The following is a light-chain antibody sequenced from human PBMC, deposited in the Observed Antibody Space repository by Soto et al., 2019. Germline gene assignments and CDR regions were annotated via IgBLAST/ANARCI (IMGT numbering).Light chain of an antibody. CDR1: QTVSDN. V-gene: IGKV3-15*01. Sequence: EIVLTQSPAILSASPGERATLSCRASQTVSDNLAWYQQKPGQSPMLLIYGASTRSTDIPVRFSGSGSGTEFTLTISSLPSEDFSVYYCQQNNICPPLYTFGQGTKL. CDR3: QQNNICPPLYT. J-gene: IGKJ2*01. CDR2: GAS.